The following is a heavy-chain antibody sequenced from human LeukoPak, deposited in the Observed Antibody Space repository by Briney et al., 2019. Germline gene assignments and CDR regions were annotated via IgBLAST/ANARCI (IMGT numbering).Heavy chain of an antibody. V-gene: IGHV4-39*01. J-gene: IGHJ4*02. Sequence: SETLSLTCTVSGGSISSSSYYWGWIRQPPGKGLEWIGNMYYSGSTYYNPPLGGRVTISVDTSKNQFSLKLSSVTAADTAVFYCARQGGDEVFDYWGQGTLVTVSS. CDR1: GGSISSSSYY. CDR2: MYYSGST. CDR3: ARQGGDEVFDY. D-gene: IGHD2-21*01.